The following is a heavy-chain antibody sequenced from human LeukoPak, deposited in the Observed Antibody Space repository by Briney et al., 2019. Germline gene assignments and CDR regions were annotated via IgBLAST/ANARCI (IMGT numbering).Heavy chain of an antibody. J-gene: IGHJ3*02. CDR1: GGSFSGYY. D-gene: IGHD3-10*01. CDR2: INHSGRT. V-gene: IGHV4-34*01. Sequence: PSETLSLTCAVYGGSFSGYYWSWIRQPPGKGLEWIGEINHSGRTNYNPSLKSRVTISVDTSKNQFSLKLSSVTAADTAVYYCARDEAHPNTYYYGSGSYYARLDIWGQGTMVTVSS. CDR3: ARDEAHPNTYYYGSGSYYARLDI.